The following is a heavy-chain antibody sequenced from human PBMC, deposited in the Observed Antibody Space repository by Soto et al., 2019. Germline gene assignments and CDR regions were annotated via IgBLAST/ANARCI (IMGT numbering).Heavy chain of an antibody. CDR2: ISGTGART. CDR1: GFKSVDYA. CDR3: ATLGPARLLAS. D-gene: IGHD1-26*01. Sequence: GGSLRLSCAASGFKSVDYAMGWVRQAPGKGLEWVAAISGTGARTFYDDSVKGRFTISRDNSRSTLYLQMNSLRAEDTAVYYCATLGPARLLASWGQGTLVTVSS. J-gene: IGHJ4*02. V-gene: IGHV3-23*01.